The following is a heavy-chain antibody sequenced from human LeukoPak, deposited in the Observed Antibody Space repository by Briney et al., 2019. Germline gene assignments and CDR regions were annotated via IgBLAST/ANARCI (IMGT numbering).Heavy chain of an antibody. D-gene: IGHD3-22*01. V-gene: IGHV3-23*01. CDR1: GFTFSSYA. J-gene: IGHJ3*02. CDR2: ISGSGGST. Sequence: PGGSLRLSCAASGFTFSSYAMSWVRQAPGKGLEWVSAISGSGGSTYYADSVKGRFTISRDSSKNTLYLQMNSLRAEDTAVYYCAKGGYYYDSSGYYYPDAFDIWGQGTMVTVSS. CDR3: AKGGYYYDSSGYYYPDAFDI.